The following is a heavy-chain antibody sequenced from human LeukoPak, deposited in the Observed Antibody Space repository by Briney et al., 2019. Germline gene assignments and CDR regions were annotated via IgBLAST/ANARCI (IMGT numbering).Heavy chain of an antibody. D-gene: IGHD3-22*01. CDR1: GGSISTSSYY. CDR2: IFYSGST. V-gene: IGHV4-39*07. CDR3: ARTRDGYYYDSSGYYY. J-gene: IGHJ4*02. Sequence: SETLSLTCTVSGGSISTSSYYWGWVRQPPGKGLEWIGNIFYSGSTYYSPSLKSRVTISLDTSKNQISLKLSSVTAADTAVYYCARTRDGYYYDSSGYYYWGQGTLVTVSS.